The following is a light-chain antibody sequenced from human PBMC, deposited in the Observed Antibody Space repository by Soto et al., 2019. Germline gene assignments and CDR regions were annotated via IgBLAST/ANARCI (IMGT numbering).Light chain of an antibody. J-gene: IGKJ3*01. CDR3: QQRSNWPPIFT. CDR2: DAS. CDR1: QSVSSS. Sequence: EIVLTQSQATLSLSPGERATLSCRASQSVSSSLAWYQQKPGQAPRLLIYDASNRATGIPARFSGSGSGTDFTLTISSLEPEDFAVYYCQQRSNWPPIFTFGPGTKVDIK. V-gene: IGKV3-11*01.